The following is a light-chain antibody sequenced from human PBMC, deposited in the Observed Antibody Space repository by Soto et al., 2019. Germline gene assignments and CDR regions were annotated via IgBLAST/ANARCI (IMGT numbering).Light chain of an antibody. CDR3: QQYGSSRRRCA. V-gene: IGKV3-20*01. CDR2: GAS. Sequence: EIVLTQSPGTLSLSPGARATLSCRASQSVGSSYLAWYQQKPGQAPRLLISGASSRATGIPDRFGGSGSGTDFTLTISRLEPEDFAVYYGQQYGSSRRRCAVGQGTKLEIK. CDR1: QSVGSSY. J-gene: IGKJ2*02.